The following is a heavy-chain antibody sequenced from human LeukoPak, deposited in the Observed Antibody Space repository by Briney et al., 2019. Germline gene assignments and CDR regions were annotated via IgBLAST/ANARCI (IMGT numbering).Heavy chain of an antibody. CDR2: IYTSGST. J-gene: IGHJ3*02. CDR3: ARRYCSSTSCPDDAFDI. D-gene: IGHD2-2*01. V-gene: IGHV4-4*07. CDR1: GGSISSYY. Sequence: SETLSLTCTVSGGSISSYYWSWIRQPAGKGLEWIGRIYTSGSTNYNPSLKSRVTMSVDTSKNQFSLKLSSVTAADTAVYYCARRYCSSTSCPDDAFDIWGQGTMVTVSS.